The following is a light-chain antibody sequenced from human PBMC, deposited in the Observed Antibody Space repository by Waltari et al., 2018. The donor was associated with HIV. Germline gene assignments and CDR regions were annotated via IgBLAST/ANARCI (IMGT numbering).Light chain of an antibody. CDR1: STDISGYDY. V-gene: IGLV2-8*01. CDR2: EVN. J-gene: IGLJ1*01. Sequence: QSALPQPPSASGSLGQSVTISCTGTSTDISGYDYVSWYQQHPGKAPKLLIYEVNKRPSGVPDRFSASRSDNRASLTVSGLQYEDEAEYYCSSYTDFNTPHVFGTGTKVTVL. CDR3: SSYTDFNTPHV.